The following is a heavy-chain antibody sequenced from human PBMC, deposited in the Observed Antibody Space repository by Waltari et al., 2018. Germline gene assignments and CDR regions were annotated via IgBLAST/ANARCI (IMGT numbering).Heavy chain of an antibody. D-gene: IGHD4-17*01. CDR1: GYSISSGYY. J-gene: IGHJ5*02. Sequence: QVQLQESGPGLVKPSETLSLTCTVSGYSISSGYYWVWVRQPPGKGLEWIGSINHVGSTYYNPSLKSRVTISVDTSKNQFSLKLSSVTAADTAVYYCARDSTVTDWFDPWGQGTLVTVSS. CDR3: ARDSTVTDWFDP. V-gene: IGHV4-38-2*02. CDR2: INHVGST.